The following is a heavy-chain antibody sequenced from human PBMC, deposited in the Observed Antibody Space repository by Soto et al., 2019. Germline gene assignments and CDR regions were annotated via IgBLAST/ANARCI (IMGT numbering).Heavy chain of an antibody. CDR1: GLPVAGSY. CDR3: VRPLPSGQTHARDV. Sequence: GGSLRLSCVASGLPVAGSYMAWVRQAPGKGLEWASVIYNDGTTYYSQSVESRFTISRDTSKNTLYLQMDRLRDEDTAVYYCVRPLPSGQTHARDVWGQGTTVTVSS. J-gene: IGHJ6*02. V-gene: IGHV3-53*01. D-gene: IGHD3-10*01. CDR2: IYNDGTT.